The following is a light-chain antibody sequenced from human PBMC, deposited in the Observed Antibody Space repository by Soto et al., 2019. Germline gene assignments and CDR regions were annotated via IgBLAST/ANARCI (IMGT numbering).Light chain of an antibody. CDR3: QSYDSSLSGSV. J-gene: IGLJ1*01. CDR2: GNS. CDR1: SSNIGSNT. Sequence: QSVLTQPPSASGTPGQRVFISCSGGSSNIGSNTVSWYQQFPGTAPKLLIYGNSNRPSGVPDRFSGSKSGTSASLAITGLQAEDEADYYCQSYDSSLSGSVFGTGTKLTVL. V-gene: IGLV1-40*01.